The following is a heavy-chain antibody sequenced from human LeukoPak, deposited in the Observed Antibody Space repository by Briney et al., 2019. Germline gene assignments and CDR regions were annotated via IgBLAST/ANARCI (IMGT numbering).Heavy chain of an antibody. CDR3: ARQTGSGLFILP. D-gene: IGHD3/OR15-3a*01. V-gene: IGHV4-39*01. CDR2: IYYSGST. Sequence: SETLSLTCTVSGGSISSSSYYWGWIRQPPGKGLECIGSIYYSGSTYYNPSLKSRVTISVDTSKNQFSLRLTSVTAADMAVYYCARQTGSGLFILPGGQGTLVTVSS. J-gene: IGHJ4*02. CDR1: GGSISSSSYY.